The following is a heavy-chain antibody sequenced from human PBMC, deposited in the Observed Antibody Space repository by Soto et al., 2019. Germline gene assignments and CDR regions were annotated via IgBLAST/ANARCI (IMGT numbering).Heavy chain of an antibody. Sequence: GGSLRLSCTASGFTFGDYAMSWVRQAPGKGLEWVGFIRSKAYGGTTEYAASVKGRFTISRDDSKSIAYLQMNSLKTEDTAVYYCTRARHIVVVVAAAVDYWGQGTLVTVSS. J-gene: IGHJ4*02. CDR2: IRSKAYGGTT. V-gene: IGHV3-49*04. CDR3: TRARHIVVVVAAAVDY. CDR1: GFTFGDYA. D-gene: IGHD2-15*01.